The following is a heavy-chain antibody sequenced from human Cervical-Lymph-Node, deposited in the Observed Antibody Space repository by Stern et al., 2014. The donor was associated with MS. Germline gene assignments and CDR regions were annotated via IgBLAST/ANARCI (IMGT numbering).Heavy chain of an antibody. J-gene: IGHJ4*02. Sequence: QMQLVQSGGGVVQPGRSLRLSCAASGFTFSSYGMHWVRQAPGKGLEWVAVISYDGSNKYYADSVKGRFTISRDNSKNTLYLQMNSLRAEDTAVYYCAKDRSSWEGGGFDYWGQGTLVTVSS. CDR3: AKDRSSWEGGGFDY. CDR2: ISYDGSNK. V-gene: IGHV3-30*18. D-gene: IGHD6-13*01. CDR1: GFTFSSYG.